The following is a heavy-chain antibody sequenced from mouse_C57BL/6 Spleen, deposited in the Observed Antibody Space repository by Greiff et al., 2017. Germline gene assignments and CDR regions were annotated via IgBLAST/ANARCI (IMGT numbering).Heavy chain of an antibody. Sequence: QVHVKQSGAELVKPGASVKMSCKASGYTFTTYPIEWMKQNHGKSLEWIGNFHPYNDDTKYNEKFKGKATLTVEKSSSTVYLELSRLTSDDSAVYYCARGGTTENWYFDGWGTGTTVTVAS. J-gene: IGHJ1*03. CDR3: ARGGTTENWYFDG. CDR2: FHPYNDDT. V-gene: IGHV1-47*01. CDR1: GYTFTTYP. D-gene: IGHD1-1*01.